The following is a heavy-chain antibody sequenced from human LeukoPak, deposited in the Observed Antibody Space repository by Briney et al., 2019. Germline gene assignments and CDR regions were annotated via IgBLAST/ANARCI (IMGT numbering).Heavy chain of an antibody. Sequence: SETLSLTCTVSGGSISSSSYYWGWIRQPPGKGLEWIGSIYYSGSTYYNPSLKSRVTISVDTSKNQFSLKLSSVTAADTAVYYCARGAHRSKKGYFDYWGQGTLVTVSS. V-gene: IGHV4-39*01. J-gene: IGHJ4*02. D-gene: IGHD6-6*01. CDR1: GGSISSSSYY. CDR3: ARGAHRSKKGYFDY. CDR2: IYYSGST.